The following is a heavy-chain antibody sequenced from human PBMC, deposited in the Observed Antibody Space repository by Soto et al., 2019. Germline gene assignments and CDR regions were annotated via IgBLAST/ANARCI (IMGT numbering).Heavy chain of an antibody. CDR1: GFTFSSFG. Sequence: QVQLVESGGGVVQPGRSLRLSCAASGFTFSSFGMHWVRQAPGKGLEWVAFISFDGSNKYYVDSVKGRFIISRDNSKYTLSLQMNSLKAEDTAVYYCAKDTSKYSNNWPAYYGLDVWGQGTTVTVSS. D-gene: IGHD6-13*01. CDR2: ISFDGSNK. CDR3: AKDTSKYSNNWPAYYGLDV. J-gene: IGHJ6*02. V-gene: IGHV3-30*18.